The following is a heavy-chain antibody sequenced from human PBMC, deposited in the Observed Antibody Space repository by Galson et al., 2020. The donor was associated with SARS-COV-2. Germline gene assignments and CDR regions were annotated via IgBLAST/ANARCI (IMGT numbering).Heavy chain of an antibody. CDR1: GFSFSGYN. CDR2: ISYDGTKI. J-gene: IGHJ4*02. D-gene: IGHD6-19*01. CDR3: ARDLAVPGTTPHFDY. V-gene: IGHV3-30-3*01. Sequence: GGSLRLSCAASGFSFSGYNMHWVRQAPGKGLEWVALISYDGTKIYYADSVKGRLTISRDNSKDTMYLQISSLTSQDTAMYYCARDLAVPGTTPHFDYWGQGNLVTVSS.